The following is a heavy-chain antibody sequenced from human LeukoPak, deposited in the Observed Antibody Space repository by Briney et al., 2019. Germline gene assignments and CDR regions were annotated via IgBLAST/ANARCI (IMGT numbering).Heavy chain of an antibody. CDR3: AQVGYCTTNGALAPDY. V-gene: IGHV3-23*01. CDR2: ISGDAAVT. D-gene: IGHD2-8*01. CDR1: GFTFSASG. Sequence: GGSLRLSCVASGFTFSASGIGWVRQAPGKGLEWVSPISGDAAVTNYAASVKGRFTISRDNSKNTLYLQMSSLRAEDTATNYYAQVGYCTTNGALAPDYWGTGALVS. J-gene: IGHJ4*02.